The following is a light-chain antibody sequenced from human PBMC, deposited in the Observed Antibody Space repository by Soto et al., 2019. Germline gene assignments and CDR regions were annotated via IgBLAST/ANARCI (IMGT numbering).Light chain of an antibody. V-gene: IGKV3-11*01. CDR3: QQRSNWPLT. Sequence: EIVLTQSPATLSLSPGERATLSCRASQSVSNSLAWYQQKPGQAPRLLIYEASNRATGIPARFSGSGSGTDFTLTISSLEPEDFAVYYWQQRSNWPLTFGVGTKVEIK. CDR1: QSVSNS. CDR2: EAS. J-gene: IGKJ4*01.